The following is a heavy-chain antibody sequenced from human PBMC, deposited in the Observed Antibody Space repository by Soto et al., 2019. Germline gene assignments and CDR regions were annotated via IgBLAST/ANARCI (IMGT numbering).Heavy chain of an antibody. D-gene: IGHD3-22*01. CDR2: ISSSSSYI. V-gene: IGHV3-21*01. CDR3: ARGLYYYDSSGYYSP. J-gene: IGHJ5*02. CDR1: GFTFSSYS. Sequence: EVQLVESEGGLVKPAGSLRLSCAASGFTFSSYSMNWVRQAPGKGLEWVSSISSSSSYIYYADSVKGRFTISRDNAKNSLYLQMNSLRAEDTAVYYCARGLYYYDSSGYYSPWGQGTLVTVSS.